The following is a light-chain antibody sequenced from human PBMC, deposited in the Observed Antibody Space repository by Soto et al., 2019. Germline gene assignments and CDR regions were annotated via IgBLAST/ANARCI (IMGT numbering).Light chain of an antibody. J-gene: IGKJ2*01. CDR2: DAS. CDR3: QQYNSSPYT. V-gene: IGKV1-5*01. CDR1: QSISSW. Sequence: DIQMTQSPSTLSASVGDRVTITCRASQSISSWLAWYQQKPGKAPKLLIYDASSLESGVPSRYSCSGSETEFTLTISSLQPDDFATYYCQQYNSSPYTFGQGTKLEIK.